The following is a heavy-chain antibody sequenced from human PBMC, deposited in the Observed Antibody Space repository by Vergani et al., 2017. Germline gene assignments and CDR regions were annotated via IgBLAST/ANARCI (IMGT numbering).Heavy chain of an antibody. CDR2: IYYSGST. CDR1: GYSISSGGYY. Sequence: QVQLQESGPGLVKPSETLSLTCAVSGYSISSGGYYWSWIRQHPGKGLEWIGYIYYSGSTYYNPSLKSRVTISVDTSKNQFSLKLSSVTAADTAVYYCAREGGAAAGSHAFDIWGQGTMVTVSS. J-gene: IGHJ3*02. V-gene: IGHV4-31*11. CDR3: AREGGAAAGSHAFDI. D-gene: IGHD6-13*01.